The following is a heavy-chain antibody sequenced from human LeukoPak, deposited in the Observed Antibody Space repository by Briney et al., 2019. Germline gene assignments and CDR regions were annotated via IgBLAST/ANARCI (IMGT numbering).Heavy chain of an antibody. J-gene: IGHJ6*04. V-gene: IGHV3-30*02. CDR3: AELGITMIGGV. CDR1: GFTFSSYG. Sequence: GGSLRLSCAASGFTFSSYGMHWVRQAPGKGLEWGAFIRYDGSNKYNADSVKGRFTISRDNAKNSLYLQMNSLRAEDTAVYYCAELGITMIGGVWGKGTTVTISS. CDR2: IRYDGSNK. D-gene: IGHD3-10*02.